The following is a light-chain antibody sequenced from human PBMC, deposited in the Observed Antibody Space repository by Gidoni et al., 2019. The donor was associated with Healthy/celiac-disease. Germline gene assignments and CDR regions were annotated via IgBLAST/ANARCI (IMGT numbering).Light chain of an antibody. V-gene: IGLV1-44*01. CDR1: SSDIGSNT. Sequence: QPVLTPPPSHSGTPGPRVTITCSGSSSDIGSNTVNWYQQLPGTAPKLLIYSNNQRPSGVPDRFSGSKSGTSASLAISGLQSEDEADYYCAAWDDSLNGHWVFGGGTKLTVL. CDR3: AAWDDSLNGHWV. J-gene: IGLJ3*02. CDR2: SNN.